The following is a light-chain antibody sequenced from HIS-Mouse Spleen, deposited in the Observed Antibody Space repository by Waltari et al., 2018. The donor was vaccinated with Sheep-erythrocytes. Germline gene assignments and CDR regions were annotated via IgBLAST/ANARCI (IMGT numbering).Light chain of an antibody. J-gene: IGLJ2*01. CDR1: SSNIGNNY. V-gene: IGLV1-51*01. Sequence: QSVLTQPPSVSAAPGQKVTISCSGSSSNIGNNYVSWYQQLPGTAPKLLIYDNNKGPSGIPARSPGSKAGTSATLGITGLQTGDEADYYCGTWDSSLSAGVFGGGTKLTV. CDR3: GTWDSSLSAGV. CDR2: DNN.